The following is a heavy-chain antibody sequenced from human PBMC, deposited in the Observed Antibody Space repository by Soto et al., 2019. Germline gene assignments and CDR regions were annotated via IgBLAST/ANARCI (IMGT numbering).Heavy chain of an antibody. CDR3: ATAPGPY. CDR1: GGSISSGGYS. CDR2: IYHSGST. Sequence: QLQLQESGSGLVKPSQTLSLTCAVSGGSISSGGYSWSWIRQPPGKGLEWIGYIYHSGSTYYNPSLRSRAPITLARSKNQFSLKLSSVPAADTAVYYWATAPGPYWGQGTLVTVSS. J-gene: IGHJ4*02. V-gene: IGHV4-30-2*01.